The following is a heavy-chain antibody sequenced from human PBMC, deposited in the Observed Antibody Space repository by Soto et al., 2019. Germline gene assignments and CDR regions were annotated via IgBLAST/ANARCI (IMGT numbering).Heavy chain of an antibody. CDR3: XRDGMGGATTGRDAFDI. D-gene: IGHD1-26*01. CDR1: GFTFSSYW. CDR2: IKQDGSEK. J-gene: IGHJ3*02. Sequence: AGGSLRLSCAASGFTFSSYWMSWVRQAPGKGLEWVANIKQDGSEKYYVDSVKGRFTISRDNAKNSLYLQMNSLRAEDTAVYYCXRDGMGGATTGRDAFDIWGQGTMVTVSS. V-gene: IGHV3-7*03.